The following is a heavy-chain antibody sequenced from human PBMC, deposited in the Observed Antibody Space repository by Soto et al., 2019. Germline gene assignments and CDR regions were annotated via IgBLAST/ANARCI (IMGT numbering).Heavy chain of an antibody. CDR3: ARDRRFGFGYYYGMDV. D-gene: IGHD3-10*01. V-gene: IGHV3-48*03. Sequence: QPGGSLRLSCAAPGFTFSSYEMNWVRQAPGKGLEWVSYISSSGSTIYYADSVKGRFTISRDNAKNSLYLQMNSLRAEDTAVCYCARDRRFGFGYYYGMDVWGQGTTVTVSS. CDR1: GFTFSSYE. J-gene: IGHJ6*02. CDR2: ISSSGSTI.